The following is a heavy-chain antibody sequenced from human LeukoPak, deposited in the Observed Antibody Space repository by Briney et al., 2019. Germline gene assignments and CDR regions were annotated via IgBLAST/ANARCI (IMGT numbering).Heavy chain of an antibody. CDR1: GGSTSSYY. J-gene: IGHJ4*02. V-gene: IGHV4-59*01. Sequence: PSETLSLTCTVSGGSTSSYYWSWIRQPPGKGLEWIGYIYYSGSTNYNPSLKSRVTISVDTSKNQFSLKLSSVTAADTAVYYCASPGYSSGWYYFDYWGQGTLVTVSS. CDR3: ASPGYSSGWYYFDY. D-gene: IGHD6-19*01. CDR2: IYYSGST.